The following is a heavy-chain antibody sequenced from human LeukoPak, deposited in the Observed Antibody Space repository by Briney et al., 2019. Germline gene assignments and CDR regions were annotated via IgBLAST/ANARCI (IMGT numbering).Heavy chain of an antibody. Sequence: GGSLRLSCAASGFTVSSNYMSWVRQAPGKGLEWVSVIYSGGSTYYADSVKGRFTISRDNAKNSLYLQMNSLRAEDTALYYCAKGGLRYFDWLLHNWFDPWGQGTLVTVSS. CDR1: GFTVSSNY. D-gene: IGHD3-9*01. CDR3: AKGGLRYFDWLLHNWFDP. V-gene: IGHV3-53*05. CDR2: IYSGGST. J-gene: IGHJ5*02.